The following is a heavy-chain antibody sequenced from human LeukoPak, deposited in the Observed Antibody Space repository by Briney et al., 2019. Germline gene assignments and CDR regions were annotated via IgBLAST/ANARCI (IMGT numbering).Heavy chain of an antibody. Sequence: GGSLRLSCAASGFTFTSHGMHWVRQAPGKGLEWVADTSYDGSKKDYADSVKGRFTISRDYSENTVYLQMNSLRTEDTAVYYCARDRSGTYSVDYWGLGTLVTISS. D-gene: IGHD1-26*01. V-gene: IGHV3-30*04. CDR3: ARDRSGTYSVDY. CDR2: TSYDGSKK. CDR1: GFTFTSHG. J-gene: IGHJ4*02.